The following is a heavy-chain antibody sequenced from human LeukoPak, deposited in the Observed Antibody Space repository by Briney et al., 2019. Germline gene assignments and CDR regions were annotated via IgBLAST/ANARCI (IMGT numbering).Heavy chain of an antibody. V-gene: IGHV1-18*01. Sequence: GASVKVSCKTSGHSINTFGITWVRQAPGQGLEWIGWMSSDSGNTNYADKFQGRVTITRDTSRTTAYMELRSLRSDDTAVYFCANVAKGRYFFYCMAVWGAGTTVTVSS. CDR1: GHSINTFG. CDR3: ANVAKGRYFFYCMAV. D-gene: IGHD5-12*01. J-gene: IGHJ6*03. CDR2: MSSDSGNT.